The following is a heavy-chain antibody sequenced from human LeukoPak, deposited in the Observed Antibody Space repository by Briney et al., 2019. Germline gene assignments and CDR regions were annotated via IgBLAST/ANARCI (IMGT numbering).Heavy chain of an antibody. Sequence: PGGSLRLSCASSGFTFSSYGMHWVRQAPGKGLEWVTFIRYDGSNKYYADSVKGRFTISRDNSKNTLYLQMNSLRPEDTAVYYCAKDANYYGSGSYDWFDPWGQGTLVTVSS. J-gene: IGHJ5*02. CDR1: GFTFSSYG. CDR2: IRYDGSNK. D-gene: IGHD3-10*01. V-gene: IGHV3-30*02. CDR3: AKDANYYGSGSYDWFDP.